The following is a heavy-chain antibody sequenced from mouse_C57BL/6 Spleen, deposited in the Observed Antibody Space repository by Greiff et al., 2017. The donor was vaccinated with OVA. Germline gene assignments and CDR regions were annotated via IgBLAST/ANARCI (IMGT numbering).Heavy chain of an antibody. Sequence: LQESGPELVKPGASVKISCKASGYAFSSSWMNWVKQRPGKGLEWIGRIYPGDGDTNYNGKFKGKATLTADKSSSTAYMQLSSLTSEDSAVYFCARRGYYYGSSYDYYAMDYWGQGTSVTVSS. CDR3: ARRGYYYGSSYDYYAMDY. D-gene: IGHD1-1*01. J-gene: IGHJ4*01. CDR1: GYAFSSSW. V-gene: IGHV1-82*01. CDR2: IYPGDGDT.